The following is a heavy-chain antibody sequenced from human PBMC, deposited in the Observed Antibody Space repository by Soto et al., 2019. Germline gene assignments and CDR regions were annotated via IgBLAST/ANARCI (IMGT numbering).Heavy chain of an antibody. CDR2: ISSSSSYI. D-gene: IGHD2-15*01. CDR1: GFTFSSYS. Sequence: PGGSLRLSCAASGFTFSSYSMNWVRQAPGKGLEWVSSISSSSSYIYYADSVKGRFTISRDNAKNSLYLQMNSLRAEDTAVYYCARAHCSGGSCYNGWFDPWGQGTLVTVSS. CDR3: ARAHCSGGSCYNGWFDP. J-gene: IGHJ5*02. V-gene: IGHV3-21*01.